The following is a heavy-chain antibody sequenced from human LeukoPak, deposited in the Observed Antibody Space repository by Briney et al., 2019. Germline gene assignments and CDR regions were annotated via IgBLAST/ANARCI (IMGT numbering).Heavy chain of an antibody. CDR2: IKSKTDGGTT. CDR3: TTTSPGLLWFGEFLFDC. CDR1: GFTFSNAW. V-gene: IGHV3-15*01. J-gene: IGHJ4*02. Sequence: PGGSLRLSCAASGFTFSNAWMSWVRQAPGKGLEWVGRIKSKTDGGTTDYAAPVKGRFTISRDDSKNTLYLQMNSLKTEDTAVYYCTTTSPGLLWFGEFLFDCWGQGTLVTVSS. D-gene: IGHD3-10*01.